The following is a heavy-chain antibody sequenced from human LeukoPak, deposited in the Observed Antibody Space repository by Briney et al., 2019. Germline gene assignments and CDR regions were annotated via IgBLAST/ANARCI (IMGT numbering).Heavy chain of an antibody. CDR3: ARDFPRGIKETSD. Sequence: PGGSLRLSCAASGFTVSSNYMSWVRQAPGKGLEWVSVIYSGGSTYYADSVKGRFTISRDNSKNTLYLQMNSLRAEDTAVYYCARDFPRGIKETSDWGQGTLVTVSS. V-gene: IGHV3-66*02. CDR1: GFTVSSNY. CDR2: IYSGGST. J-gene: IGHJ4*02. D-gene: IGHD2/OR15-2a*01.